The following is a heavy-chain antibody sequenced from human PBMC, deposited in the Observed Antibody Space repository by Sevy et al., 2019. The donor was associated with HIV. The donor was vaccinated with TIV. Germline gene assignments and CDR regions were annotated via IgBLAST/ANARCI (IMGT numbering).Heavy chain of an antibody. CDR1: GFTFDDYG. CDR2: INWNGGST. D-gene: IGHD7-27*01. V-gene: IGHV3-20*04. CDR3: ASQLGRDYYYYGMDV. J-gene: IGHJ6*02. Sequence: GGSLRLSCAASGFTFDDYGMSWVRQAPGKGLEWVSGINWNGGSTGYADSVKGRFTISRDNAKNSLYLQMNSLRAEDTALYYCASQLGRDYYYYGMDVWGQGTTVTVSS.